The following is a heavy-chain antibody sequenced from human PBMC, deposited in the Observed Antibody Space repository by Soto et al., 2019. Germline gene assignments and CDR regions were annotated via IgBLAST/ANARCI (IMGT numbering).Heavy chain of an antibody. J-gene: IGHJ6*02. Sequence: PSETLSLTCAVSGGSFSGYYWSWIRQPPGKGLEWIGEINHSGSTNYNPSPKSRVTISVDTTKNHFSLLLRSVTAADSAVYYCARSKGQCSGGSCYVYYYYGMDVWGQGTTVTVSS. CDR1: GGSFSGYY. V-gene: IGHV4-34*01. CDR2: INHSGST. D-gene: IGHD2-15*01. CDR3: ARSKGQCSGGSCYVYYYYGMDV.